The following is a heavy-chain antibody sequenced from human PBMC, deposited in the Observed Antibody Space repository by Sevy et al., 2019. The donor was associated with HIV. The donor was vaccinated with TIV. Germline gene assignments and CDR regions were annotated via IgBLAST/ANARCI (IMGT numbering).Heavy chain of an antibody. D-gene: IGHD3-3*01. CDR2: IYYSGST. J-gene: IGHJ6*03. Sequence: SETLSLTCTVSGGSISSSSYHWGWIRQPPGKGLEWIGSIYYSGSTYYNPSLKSRVTISVDTSKNQFSLRLSSVTAADTAVYYCASLSGVEYYYYYMDVWGKGTTVTVSS. V-gene: IGHV4-39*01. CDR3: ASLSGVEYYYYYMDV. CDR1: GGSISSSSYH.